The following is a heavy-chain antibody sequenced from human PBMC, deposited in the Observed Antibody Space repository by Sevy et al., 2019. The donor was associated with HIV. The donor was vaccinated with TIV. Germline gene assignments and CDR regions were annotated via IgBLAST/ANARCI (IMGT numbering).Heavy chain of an antibody. J-gene: IGHJ5*02. V-gene: IGHV4-4*02. CDR1: GGSISSVNW. D-gene: IGHD3-16*01. Sequence: SETLSLTCAVSGGSISSVNWWHWVRQPPGKGLEWIGEIYHSGGTNYNPSLKSRVTISVDNSKNQFSLKLSSVTTADTAVYYCARGGATPRGFDPWGQGSLVTVSS. CDR3: ARGGATPRGFDP. CDR2: IYHSGGT.